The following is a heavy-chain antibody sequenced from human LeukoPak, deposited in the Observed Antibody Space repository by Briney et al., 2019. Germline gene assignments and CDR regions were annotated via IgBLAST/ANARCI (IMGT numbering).Heavy chain of an antibody. V-gene: IGHV3-23*01. CDR2: IDISGGST. CDR3: ADSNYWYPVDY. J-gene: IGHJ4*02. D-gene: IGHD4-11*01. CDR1: GFTFSSHA. Sequence: GGSLRLSCAASGFTFSSHAMCWVRQAPGKGLEWVSSIDISGGSTYYADSVQGRFTISRDNSKDTLYLHMNSLRAEDTAIYYCADSNYWYPVDYWGQGTLFSVSS.